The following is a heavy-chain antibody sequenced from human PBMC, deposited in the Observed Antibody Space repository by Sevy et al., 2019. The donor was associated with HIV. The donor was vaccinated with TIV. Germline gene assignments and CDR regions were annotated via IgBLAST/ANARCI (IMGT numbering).Heavy chain of an antibody. CDR3: ARDRRSSGWYDY. CDR2: IWYDGSNK. CDR1: GFTFSSYG. J-gene: IGHJ4*02. V-gene: IGHV3-33*01. Sequence: GGSLRLSCAASGFTFSSYGMHWVRHAPGKGLEWVAVIWYDGSNKYYADSVKGRFTISRDNSKNTLYLQMNSLRAEDTAVYYCARDRRSSGWYDYWGQGTLVTVSS. D-gene: IGHD6-19*01.